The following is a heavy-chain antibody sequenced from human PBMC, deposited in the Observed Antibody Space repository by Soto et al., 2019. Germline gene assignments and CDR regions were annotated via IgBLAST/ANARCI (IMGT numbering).Heavy chain of an antibody. J-gene: IGHJ4*02. V-gene: IGHV4-30-4*01. D-gene: IGHD6-13*01. CDR3: ARASSSWPFDY. CDR2: IYYSGST. Sequence: PSETLSLTCTVSGGSISSGDYYWSWIRQPPGKGLEWIGYIYYSGSTYYNPSLKSRVTISVDTSKNQFSLKLSSVTAADTAVYYCARASSSWPFDYWGQGTLVTVSS. CDR1: GGSISSGDYY.